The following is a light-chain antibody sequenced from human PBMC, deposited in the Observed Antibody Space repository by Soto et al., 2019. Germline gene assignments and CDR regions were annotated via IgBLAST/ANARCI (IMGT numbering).Light chain of an antibody. Sequence: DIQMTQSPSSLSASVGETVIISCRASETIPRYLNWYQSKPGKAPRLLISGASSLQSGVPSRFSGSYSGTDFTLTISSLQHEDFATYYCHQSYSIPLTFGGGTTA. CDR3: HQSYSIPLT. CDR1: ETIPRY. J-gene: IGKJ4*01. CDR2: GAS. V-gene: IGKV1-39*01.